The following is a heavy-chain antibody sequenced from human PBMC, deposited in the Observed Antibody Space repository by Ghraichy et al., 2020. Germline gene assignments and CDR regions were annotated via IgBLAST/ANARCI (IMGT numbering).Heavy chain of an antibody. CDR1: GFTFSTYT. CDR3: ARERIVGATPVFDY. D-gene: IGHD1-26*01. J-gene: IGHJ4*02. Sequence: GGSLRLSCAASGFTFSTYTMNWVRQAPGKGLEWVSSISTISTYIYYADSVKGRFTISRDNAKNSLYLQMSSLRAEDTAVYYCARERIVGATPVFDYWGQGTLVTVSS. V-gene: IGHV3-21*01. CDR2: ISTISTYI.